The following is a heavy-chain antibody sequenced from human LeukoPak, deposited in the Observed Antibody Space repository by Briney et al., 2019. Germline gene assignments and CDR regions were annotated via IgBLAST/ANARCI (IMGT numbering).Heavy chain of an antibody. D-gene: IGHD2-2*01. CDR3: ARGGAIVVVPAAGYFDY. J-gene: IGHJ4*02. CDR1: GGSISSGDYY. V-gene: IGHV4-30-4*08. Sequence: SETLSLTCTVSGGSISSGDYYWSWIRQPPGKGLEWVVYIYYSGTTYYTPSLKSRVTIAVDTSKTQFSLKLSSVTAEDTAVYYCARGGAIVVVPAAGYFDYWGQGTLVTVSS. CDR2: IYYSGTT.